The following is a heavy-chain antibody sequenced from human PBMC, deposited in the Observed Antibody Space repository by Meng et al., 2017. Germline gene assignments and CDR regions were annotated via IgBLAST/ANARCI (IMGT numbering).Heavy chain of an antibody. CDR3: ARWFYDTTGHQPLDH. CDR2: INPNSGGT. Sequence: QVLLVQSGAWVKKPGASVKVPFEASGYTCTGYYMHWVRQAPGQGLEWMGRINPNSGGTDYAQKFLGRVTLTRDTSISTVYMELSSLKSDDTAVYFCARWFYDTTGHQPLDHWGQGTLVTVSS. V-gene: IGHV1-2*06. J-gene: IGHJ4*02. D-gene: IGHD3-22*01. CDR1: GYTCTGYY.